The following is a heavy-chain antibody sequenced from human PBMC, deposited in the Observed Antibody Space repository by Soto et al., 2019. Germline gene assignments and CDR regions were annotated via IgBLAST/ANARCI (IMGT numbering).Heavy chain of an antibody. Sequence: QVQLQESGPGLVKPSETLSLTCTVSGGSLSPYYWIWIRQPPGKGLEWIGYIYHSGTTNYNPSLTSRVSISVDTSKNPFSLKLSAVTAANAAVYCCARGVQYRYAVDVWGQGASVAV. CDR3: ARGVQYRYAVDV. D-gene: IGHD2-2*01. CDR2: IYHSGTT. V-gene: IGHV4-59*01. CDR1: GGSLSPYY. J-gene: IGHJ6*02.